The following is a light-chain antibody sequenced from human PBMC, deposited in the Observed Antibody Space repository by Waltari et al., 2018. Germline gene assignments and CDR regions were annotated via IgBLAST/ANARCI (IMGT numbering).Light chain of an antibody. J-gene: IGKJ1*01. CDR3: QQYHNWWT. Sequence: EIVMTQSPATLSVSPGERATLSCRASESVRSHLAWFQQKPSQAPRRLVYHASTRATGIPGRFIGGGSGTEFTLTISSLQSEDFAVYYCQQYHNWWTFGQGTKVEVK. CDR2: HAS. V-gene: IGKV3-15*01. CDR1: ESVRSH.